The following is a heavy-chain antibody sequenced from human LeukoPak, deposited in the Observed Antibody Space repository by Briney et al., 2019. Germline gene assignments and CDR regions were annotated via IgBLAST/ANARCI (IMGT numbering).Heavy chain of an antibody. V-gene: IGHV3-11*06. Sequence: GGSLRLSCVASGFTFSDYYMSWIRQAPGKGLEWVSYISSSSDYTNYADSVRGRFTISRDNAKNSLFLQMNSLRAEDTAIYYCATKVPGTSHFSHWGQGTLVTVSS. J-gene: IGHJ4*02. CDR2: ISSSSDYT. CDR3: ATKVPGTSHFSH. D-gene: IGHD3-3*02. CDR1: GFTFSDYY.